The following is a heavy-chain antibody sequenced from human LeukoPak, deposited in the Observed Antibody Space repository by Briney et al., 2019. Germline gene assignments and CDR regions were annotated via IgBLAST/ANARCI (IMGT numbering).Heavy chain of an antibody. CDR2: ISFDGSKI. V-gene: IGHV3-30*18. CDR1: GFIFNTYG. Sequence: GGSLRLSCAASGFIFNTYGIHWVRQAPGKGLEWLASISFDGSKIHYGDSVKGRFTISRDNSKNTLDLQMNSLRIEDTAFYYCAKDWRWDLPVYGFNVWGQGTMVTVSS. D-gene: IGHD1-26*01. J-gene: IGHJ3*01. CDR3: AKDWRWDLPVYGFNV.